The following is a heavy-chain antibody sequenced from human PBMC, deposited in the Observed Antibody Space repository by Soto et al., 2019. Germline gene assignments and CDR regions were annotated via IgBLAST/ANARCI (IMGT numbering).Heavy chain of an antibody. V-gene: IGHV4-59*01. Sequence: SETLSLTCNVSGASISGNYRSWIRQPPGKGLEWIGYIYYSGATNYNPSLESRVTISVGTPKSQFSLKLTSVTPADTAVYYCAKAGSYSVSSGRVDYWGQGTLVTVSS. CDR2: IYYSGAT. D-gene: IGHD1-26*01. J-gene: IGHJ4*02. CDR1: GASISGNY. CDR3: AKAGSYSVSSGRVDY.